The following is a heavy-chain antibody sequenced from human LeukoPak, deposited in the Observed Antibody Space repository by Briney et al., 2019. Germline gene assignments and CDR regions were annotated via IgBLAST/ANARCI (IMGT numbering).Heavy chain of an antibody. CDR2: IKSKTDGGTT. D-gene: IGHD1-14*01. CDR3: TTHLPYNY. Sequence: GGPLRLSCAASGFTFTNAWMICVREAPGKGLEGVGRIKSKTDGGTTDYAAPVKGRLTLSRDDSKHTLFLKMNSLKPEDTAVYYCTTHLPYNYWAQGPLVTVS. V-gene: IGHV3-15*01. CDR1: GFTFTNAW. J-gene: IGHJ4*02.